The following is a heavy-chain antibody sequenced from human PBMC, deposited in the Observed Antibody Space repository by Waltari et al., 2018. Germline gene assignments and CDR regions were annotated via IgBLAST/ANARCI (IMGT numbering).Heavy chain of an antibody. J-gene: IGHJ5*02. V-gene: IGHV4-59*11. CDR1: AGSLSSHY. D-gene: IGHD3-10*01. Sequence: QVQLQESGPGLVKPSETLSLTCTFSAGSLSSHYWTWIRQPPGKGLEWIGYIYYSGSTNYNPSLKSRVTISVDTSKNQFSLKLSSVTAADTAVYYCARDSGSNWFDPWGQGTLVTVSS. CDR2: IYYSGST. CDR3: ARDSGSNWFDP.